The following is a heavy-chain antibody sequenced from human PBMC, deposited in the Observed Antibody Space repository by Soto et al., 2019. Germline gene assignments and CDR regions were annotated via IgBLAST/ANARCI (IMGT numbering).Heavy chain of an antibody. Sequence: QVQLVQSGPEVKKPGASVKVSCKASGYTFTSYGISWVRQAPGQGLEWMGWISTYNGNPNYAQKLQGRVTMTTDTSTSTGYMELRSLRSDDTAVFYCARAPLYSTSPKSAFDIWGQGTVVTVSS. CDR2: ISTYNGNP. D-gene: IGHD6-6*01. CDR3: ARAPLYSTSPKSAFDI. J-gene: IGHJ3*02. V-gene: IGHV1-18*01. CDR1: GYTFTSYG.